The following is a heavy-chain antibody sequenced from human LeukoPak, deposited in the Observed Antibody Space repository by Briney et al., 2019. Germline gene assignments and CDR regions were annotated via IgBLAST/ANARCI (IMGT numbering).Heavy chain of an antibody. J-gene: IGHJ5*02. D-gene: IGHD2-8*02. CDR2: IYYSGST. V-gene: IGHV4-59*01. Sequence: SETLSLTCTVSGGSISSYYWSWIRQPPGKGLEWIGYIYYSGSTNYNPSLKSRVTISVDTSKNQFSLKLSSVTAADTAVYYCARAALVHWFAPWGQGILVTVSS. CDR3: ARAALVHWFAP. CDR1: GGSISSYY.